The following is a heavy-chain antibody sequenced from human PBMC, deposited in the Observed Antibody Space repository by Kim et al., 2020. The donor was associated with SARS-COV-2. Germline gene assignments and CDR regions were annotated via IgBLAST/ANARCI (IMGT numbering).Heavy chain of an antibody. D-gene: IGHD3-22*01. V-gene: IGHV1-18*04. J-gene: IGHJ6*02. CDR1: GYTFTSYG. CDR3: ASPGADYYDSSGYYGDYYYYYGMDV. Sequence: ASVKVSCKASGYTFTSYGISWVRQAPGQGLEWMGWISAYNGNTNYAQKLQGRVTMTTDTSTSTAYMELRSLRSDDTAVYYCASPGADYYDSSGYYGDYYYYYGMDVWGQGTTVTVSS. CDR2: ISAYNGNT.